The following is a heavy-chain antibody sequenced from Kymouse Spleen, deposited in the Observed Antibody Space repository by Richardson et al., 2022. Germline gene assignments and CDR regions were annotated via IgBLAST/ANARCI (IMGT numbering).Heavy chain of an antibody. CDR1: GFTFSSYG. V-gene: IGHV3-33*01. D-gene: IGHD6-13*01. CDR3: AREGIAAAGTDYYYYGMDV. J-gene: IGHJ6*02. CDR2: IWYDGSNK. Sequence: QVQLVESGGGVVQPGRSLRLSCAASGFTFSSYGMHWVRQAPGKGLEWVAVIWYDGSNKYYADSVKGRFTISRDNSKNTLYLQMNSLRAEDTAVYYCAREGIAAAGTDYYYYGMDVWGQGTTVTVSS.